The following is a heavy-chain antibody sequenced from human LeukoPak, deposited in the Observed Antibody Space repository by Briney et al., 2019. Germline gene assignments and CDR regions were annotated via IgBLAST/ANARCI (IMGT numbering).Heavy chain of an antibody. Sequence: SVKVSCKASGDTLRSYAISCVRQAPGQGLEWMGGIIPIFGTANYAQKFRGGDSITADESTSTAYMELSSLRSEDTAVYYCAGEAGWNTYYYGMDVWGKGTTVTVSS. J-gene: IGHJ6*04. CDR1: GDTLRSYA. D-gene: IGHD1/OR15-1a*01. V-gene: IGHV1-69*13. CDR3: AGEAGWNTYYYGMDV. CDR2: IIPIFGTA.